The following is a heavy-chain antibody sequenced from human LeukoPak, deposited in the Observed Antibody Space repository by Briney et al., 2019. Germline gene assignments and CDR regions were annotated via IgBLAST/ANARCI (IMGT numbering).Heavy chain of an antibody. CDR3: ARDHNWAFDY. Sequence: GGSLTLSCAASGFICSSYSMNWVRQAPGRGLEWISYIGLASGFTSYADSVKGRFTISSDTARNSLYLHMHSLRAEDTAVYYCARDHNWAFDYWGQGALVTVSS. J-gene: IGHJ4*02. CDR1: GFICSSYS. CDR2: IGLASGFT. V-gene: IGHV3-21*05. D-gene: IGHD1-20*01.